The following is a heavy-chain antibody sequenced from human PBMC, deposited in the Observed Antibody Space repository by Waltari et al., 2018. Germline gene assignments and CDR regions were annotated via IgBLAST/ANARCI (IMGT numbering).Heavy chain of an antibody. CDR1: GGSISIRSYY. CDR2: LHYRGNT. D-gene: IGHD3-22*01. J-gene: IGHJ4*02. V-gene: IGHV4-39*01. CDR3: ARHVPYYDSIYYSDF. Sequence: QLQLQESGPGLLKPSETLSLTCTVSGGSISIRSYYWGWIRQTPGEGLEWIGSLHYRGNTYNNPSLQSRVTISVDTSKNQFSLKLTSVTAADTAVYYCARHVPYYDSIYYSDFWGQGTLVTVSS.